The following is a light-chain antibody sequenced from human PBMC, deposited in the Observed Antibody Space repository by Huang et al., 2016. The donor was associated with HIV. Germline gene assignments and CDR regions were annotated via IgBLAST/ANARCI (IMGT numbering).Light chain of an antibody. CDR3: QQYGSSRIFT. Sequence: EIVLTQSPGTLSLSPGERATLSCRASQSVSSSYLAWYQQKPGQAPWLLIYGASSRATGIPDRFSGRGSGTDFTLTISRLEPEDFAVYYCQQYGSSRIFTFGPGTKVDIK. CDR2: GAS. J-gene: IGKJ3*01. CDR1: QSVSSSY. V-gene: IGKV3-20*01.